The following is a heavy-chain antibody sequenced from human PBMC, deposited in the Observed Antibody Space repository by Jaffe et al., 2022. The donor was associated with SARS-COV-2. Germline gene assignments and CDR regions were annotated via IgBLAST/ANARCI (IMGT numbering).Heavy chain of an antibody. CDR3: TRWPQVGYYYYGMDV. J-gene: IGHJ6*02. CDR2: IRSKAYGGTT. Sequence: EVQLVESGGGLVKPGRSLRLSCTASGFTFGDYAMSWFRQAPGKGLEWVGFIRSKAYGGTTEYAASVKGRFTISRDDSKSIAYLQMNSLKTEDTAVYYCTRWPQVGYYYYGMDVWGQGTTVTVSS. CDR1: GFTFGDYA. V-gene: IGHV3-49*05.